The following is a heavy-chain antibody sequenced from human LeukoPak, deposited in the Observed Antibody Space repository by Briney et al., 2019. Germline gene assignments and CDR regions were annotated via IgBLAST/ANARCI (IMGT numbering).Heavy chain of an antibody. J-gene: IGHJ3*02. CDR2: IYPGDSDT. Sequence: GESLKISCKGSGYSFTNYWIGWVRQMPGKGLEWLGIIYPGDSDTRYSPSFLGQVTSSADKSISTAYLQWSSLKASDTAMYYCARLRPHDAFDIWGQGTMVTVSS. CDR1: GYSFTNYW. V-gene: IGHV5-51*01. CDR3: ARLRPHDAFDI. D-gene: IGHD4-17*01.